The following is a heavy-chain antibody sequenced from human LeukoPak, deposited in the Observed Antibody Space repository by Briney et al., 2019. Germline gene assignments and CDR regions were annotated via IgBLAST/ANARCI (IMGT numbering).Heavy chain of an antibody. CDR3: ARDAGGRTQREGWFDP. V-gene: IGHV3-21*01. J-gene: IGHJ5*02. CDR1: GFTFSSYS. CDR2: ISSGGMWI. Sequence: GGSLGLSCAASGFTFSSYSMNWVRQAPGKGLEWVSSISSGGMWIYYADSLKGRFTISRDNAKNSLYLQMKSLRVEDTAVYYCARDAGGRTQREGWFDPWGQGTLVTVSS. D-gene: IGHD1-26*01.